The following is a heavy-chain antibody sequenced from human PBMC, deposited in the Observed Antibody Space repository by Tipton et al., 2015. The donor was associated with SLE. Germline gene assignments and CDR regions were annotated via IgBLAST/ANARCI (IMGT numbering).Heavy chain of an antibody. CDR3: ARVPGAAGWFDP. J-gene: IGHJ5*02. CDR1: GFTFSNYW. Sequence: SLRLSCAASGFTFSNYWMNWVRQAPGKGLEWVANIKQDGSEKYYVDSVKGRFTISRDNAKNSLYLQMNSLRAEDTAVYYCARVPGAAGWFDPWGQGTLVIVSS. CDR2: IKQDGSEK. D-gene: IGHD7-27*01. V-gene: IGHV3-7*01.